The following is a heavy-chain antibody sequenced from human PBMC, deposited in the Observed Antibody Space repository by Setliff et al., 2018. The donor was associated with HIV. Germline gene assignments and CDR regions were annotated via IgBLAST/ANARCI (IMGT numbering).Heavy chain of an antibody. CDR2: VYYTGTS. Sequence: SETLSLTCTVSGVSVSSGGYYWSWIRQHPGKGLEWIGYVYYTGTSYFNPSLKSRITISVDTSKNHFSLKLGFVTAADTAVYYCARHVVVVITVPNWFDPWGQGTLVTVSS. CDR3: ARHVVVVITVPNWFDP. CDR1: GVSVSSGGYY. J-gene: IGHJ5*02. D-gene: IGHD3-22*01. V-gene: IGHV4-31*03.